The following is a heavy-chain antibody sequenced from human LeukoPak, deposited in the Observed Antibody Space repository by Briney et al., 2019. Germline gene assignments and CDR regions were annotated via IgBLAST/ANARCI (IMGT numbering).Heavy chain of an antibody. CDR2: MSAYNGNT. J-gene: IGHJ4*02. CDR3: ARFRGLGGVIVMAFDY. CDR1: GYTFTSYG. D-gene: IGHD3-16*02. Sequence: ASVKVSCKASGYTFTSYGISWVRQAPGQGLEWMGWMSAYNGNTNYAQKLQGRVTMTTDTSTSTAYMELRSLRSDDTAVYYCARFRGLGGVIVMAFDYWGQGTLVTVSA. V-gene: IGHV1-18*01.